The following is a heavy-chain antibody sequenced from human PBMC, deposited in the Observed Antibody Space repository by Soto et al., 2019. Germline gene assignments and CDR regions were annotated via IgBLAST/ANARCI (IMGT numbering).Heavy chain of an antibody. J-gene: IGHJ4*02. Sequence: EVQLFESGGGLVQPGGSLRLSCATSGFAFSRHAMSWVRQTPGRGLEWLSSISNSDDTTYYAASVKGRFTISRDMSKSTLFLQMSSLRAEDTAVYYCAKGYADSDSLGQGTQVTVSS. D-gene: IGHD5-18*01. CDR2: ISNSDDTT. CDR3: AKGYADSDS. V-gene: IGHV3-23*01. CDR1: GFAFSRHA.